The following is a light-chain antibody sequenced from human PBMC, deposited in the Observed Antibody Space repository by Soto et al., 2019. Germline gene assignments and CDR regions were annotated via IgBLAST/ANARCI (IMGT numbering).Light chain of an antibody. CDR2: GAS. J-gene: IGKJ1*01. CDR1: QSVSSSY. V-gene: IGKV3-20*01. Sequence: EIVLTQSPGTLSLSPWERATPSCRASQSVSSSYLAWYQQKPGQAPRLLIYGASSRATGIPDRFSGSGSGTDFTLTISRLEPEDFAVYYCQQYGSSPTFGQGTKVDIK. CDR3: QQYGSSPT.